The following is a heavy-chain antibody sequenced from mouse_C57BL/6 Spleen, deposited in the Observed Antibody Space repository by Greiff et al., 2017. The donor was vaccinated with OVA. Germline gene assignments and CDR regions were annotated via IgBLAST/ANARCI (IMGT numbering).Heavy chain of an antibody. Sequence: EVKLMESGGGLVKPGGSLKLSCAASGFTFSSYTMSWVRQTPKKRLEWVATISGGGGNTYYPDSVKGRFTISRDNAKNTLYLQMSSLRSEDTALYYCARRYGSSFYYAMDYWGQGTSVTVSA. D-gene: IGHD1-1*01. CDR2: ISGGGGNT. CDR1: GFTFSSYT. J-gene: IGHJ4*01. CDR3: ARRYGSSFYYAMDY. V-gene: IGHV5-9*01.